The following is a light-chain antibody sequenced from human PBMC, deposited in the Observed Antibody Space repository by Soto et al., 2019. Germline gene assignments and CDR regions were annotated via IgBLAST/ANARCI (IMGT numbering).Light chain of an antibody. CDR3: CSYAGSYTPNWV. CDR2: DVS. Sequence: QSALTQPRSVSGSPGQSVTISCTGTSSDVGGYNYVSWYQQHPGKAPKLMIYDVSKRPSGVPDRFSGSKSGNTASLTISGHQAEDEADYYCCSYAGSYTPNWVVGGGTKLTVL. V-gene: IGLV2-11*01. CDR1: SSDVGGYNY. J-gene: IGLJ3*02.